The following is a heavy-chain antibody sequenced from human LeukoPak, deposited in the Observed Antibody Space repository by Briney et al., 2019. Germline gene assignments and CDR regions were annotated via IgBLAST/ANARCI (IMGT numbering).Heavy chain of an antibody. CDR3: ARVGYAPIWFDP. Sequence: SETLSLTCTVSGGSISSYYWSWIRQPPGKGLEWIGYIYYSGSTNYNPSLKSRVTISVDTSKNQFSLKLSSVTAADTAVYYCARVGYAPIWFDPWGQGTLVTVSS. D-gene: IGHD1-1*01. CDR1: GGSISSYY. V-gene: IGHV4-59*01. J-gene: IGHJ5*02. CDR2: IYYSGST.